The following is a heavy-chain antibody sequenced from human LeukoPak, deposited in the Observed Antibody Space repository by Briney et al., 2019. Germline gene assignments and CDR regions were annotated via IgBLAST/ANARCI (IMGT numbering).Heavy chain of an antibody. Sequence: GGSLRLSCAASGFTFSSYGMSWVRQAPGKGLEWVSAISGSGGSTYYADSVKGRFTISRDNSKNTLYLQMNSLRAEDTAVYYCAKLWFGELLNGYWGQGTLVTVSS. CDR1: GFTFSSYG. V-gene: IGHV3-23*01. J-gene: IGHJ4*02. D-gene: IGHD3-10*01. CDR3: AKLWFGELLNGY. CDR2: ISGSGGST.